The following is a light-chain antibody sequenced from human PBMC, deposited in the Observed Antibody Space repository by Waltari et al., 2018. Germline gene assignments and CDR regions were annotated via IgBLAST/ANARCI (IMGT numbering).Light chain of an antibody. J-gene: IGLJ3*02. CDR2: DVT. Sequence: QSALTQPPSASGSPGQSVTISCTGSSSDVGTYNFVSWYQQHPGKAPKLMIYDVTKRPSGVPDRFSCSKSGNTASLSVSGLQAEDEADYYCTSYAGSDKLLFGGGTKLTVL. V-gene: IGLV2-8*01. CDR1: SSDVGTYNF. CDR3: TSYAGSDKLL.